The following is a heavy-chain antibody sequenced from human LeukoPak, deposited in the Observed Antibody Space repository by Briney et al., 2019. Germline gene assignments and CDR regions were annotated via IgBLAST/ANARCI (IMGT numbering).Heavy chain of an antibody. CDR1: GFTVSSNY. CDR2: IYSGGST. Sequence: GGSLRLSCAASGFTVSSNYMSWVRQAPGKGLEWVSVIYSGGSTYYADSVKGRFTISRHNSKNTLYPQMNSLRAEDTAVYYCARATGTSSGYSDYWGQGTLVTVSS. V-gene: IGHV3-53*04. D-gene: IGHD3-22*01. J-gene: IGHJ4*02. CDR3: ARATGTSSGYSDY.